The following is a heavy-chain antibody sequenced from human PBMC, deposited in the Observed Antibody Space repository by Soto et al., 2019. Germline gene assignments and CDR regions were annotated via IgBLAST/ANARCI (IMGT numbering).Heavy chain of an antibody. CDR1: GFTFSSYW. V-gene: IGHV3-7*03. CDR2: IKQDGSEK. D-gene: IGHD6-13*01. Sequence: LRLSCAASGFTFSSYWMSWVRQAPGKGLEWVANIKQDGSEKYYVDSVKGRFTISRDNAKNSLYLQMNSLRAEDTAVYYCARELAAAGTRYFDYWGQGALVTVSS. CDR3: ARELAAAGTRYFDY. J-gene: IGHJ4*02.